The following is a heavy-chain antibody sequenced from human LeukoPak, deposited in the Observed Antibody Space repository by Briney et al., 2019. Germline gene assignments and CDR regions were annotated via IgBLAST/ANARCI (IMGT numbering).Heavy chain of an antibody. CDR3: ARGSGVGPGY. J-gene: IGHJ4*02. D-gene: IGHD3-10*01. CDR1: GGSISSYY. Sequence: SETLSLTCTVSGGSISSYYWSWIRQPPGKGLEWIGYIYYSGSTNYNPSLKSRVTISVDTSKNQFSLKLSSVTAADTAVYYCARGSGVGPGYWGQGTLVTVSS. V-gene: IGHV4-59*01. CDR2: IYYSGST.